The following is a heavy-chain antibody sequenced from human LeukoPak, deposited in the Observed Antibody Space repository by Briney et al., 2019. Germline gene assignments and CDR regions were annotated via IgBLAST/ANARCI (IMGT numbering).Heavy chain of an antibody. V-gene: IGHV4-61*01. CDR1: GGSISSSSYY. Sequence: PSETLSLTCTVSGGSISSSSYYWSWIRQPPGKGLEWIGYIYYSGSTNYNPSLKSRVTISVDTSKNQFSLKLSSVTAADTAVYYCAREGGTTSWFDPWGQGTLVTVSS. J-gene: IGHJ5*02. CDR2: IYYSGST. D-gene: IGHD1-7*01. CDR3: AREGGTTSWFDP.